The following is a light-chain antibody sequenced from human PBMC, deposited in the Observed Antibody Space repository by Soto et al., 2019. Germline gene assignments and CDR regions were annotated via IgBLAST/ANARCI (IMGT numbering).Light chain of an antibody. Sequence: EIVLTQSPATLSLSPGERATLSCRASQSVSSYLAWYQRKPGQAPRLLIYGASTRATGIPARFSGSGSGTDFTLSISSLQPEDFATYSCQQSYSSPFTFGPGTKGDIK. J-gene: IGKJ3*01. CDR2: GAS. CDR3: QQSYSSPFT. CDR1: QSVSSY. V-gene: IGKV3-11*01.